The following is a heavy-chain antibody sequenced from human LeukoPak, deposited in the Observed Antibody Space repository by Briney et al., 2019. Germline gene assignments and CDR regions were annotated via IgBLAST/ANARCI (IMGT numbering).Heavy chain of an antibody. Sequence: ASVKVSCKASGYTFTSYDINWVRQATGQGLEWMGWMSPNSGNTGYAQKFQGRVTMTRNTSISTAYMELSSLRSEDTAVHYCARGPTYVVPAAAYYFDYWGQGTLVTVSS. J-gene: IGHJ4*02. CDR2: MSPNSGNT. D-gene: IGHD2-2*01. CDR3: ARGPTYVVPAAAYYFDY. CDR1: GYTFTSYD. V-gene: IGHV1-8*01.